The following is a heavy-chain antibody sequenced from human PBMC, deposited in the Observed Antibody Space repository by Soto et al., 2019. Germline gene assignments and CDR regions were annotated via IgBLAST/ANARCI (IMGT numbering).Heavy chain of an antibody. CDR3: PAPPRY. J-gene: IGHJ4*02. D-gene: IGHD2-2*01. Sequence: SETLSLTCTVSGGSISSYYWNWIRQPPGKGLEWIGYIYNSGNTNYNPSLRSRVTISVDTSKNQFSLKLTSVTAADTAVYYCPAPPRYWGQGTLVTVSS. CDR2: IYNSGNT. V-gene: IGHV4-59*01. CDR1: GGSISSYY.